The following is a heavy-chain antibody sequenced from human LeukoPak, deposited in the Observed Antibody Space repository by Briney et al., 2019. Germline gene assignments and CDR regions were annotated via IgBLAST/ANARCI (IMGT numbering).Heavy chain of an antibody. CDR2: IYPIDSNT. Sequence: GESLKISCKGSGYSFATYWIGWVRQMPGKGLEWMAIIYPIDSNTKYSPSFQGQVTISVDKSISTAYLQWSSLKASDTAMYFCARPYHQNCNYDDAFDIWGQGTIVTVSS. V-gene: IGHV5-51*01. CDR1: GYSFATYW. D-gene: IGHD1-7*01. J-gene: IGHJ3*02. CDR3: ARPYHQNCNYDDAFDI.